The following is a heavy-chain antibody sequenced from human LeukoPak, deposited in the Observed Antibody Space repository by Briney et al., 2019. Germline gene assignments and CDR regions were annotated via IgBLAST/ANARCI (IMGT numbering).Heavy chain of an antibody. D-gene: IGHD4-23*01. J-gene: IGHJ4*02. Sequence: GGSLRLSCAASGFTFSSYTMHWVRQAPGKGLEYVAAIISHGGSTYYANSVQGRFTISRDNSKNTLYLQMGSLRAEDTAVYYCARGAVVNDYFDYWGQGTLVTVSS. V-gene: IGHV3-64*01. CDR2: IISHGGST. CDR1: GFTFSSYT. CDR3: ARGAVVNDYFDY.